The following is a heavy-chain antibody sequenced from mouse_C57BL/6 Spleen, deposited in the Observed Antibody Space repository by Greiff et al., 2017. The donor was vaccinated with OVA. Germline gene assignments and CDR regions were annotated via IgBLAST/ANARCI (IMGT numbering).Heavy chain of an antibody. CDR1: GYTFTSYT. CDR3: ASNYYAMDY. V-gene: IGHV1-4*01. CDR2: INPRSGYT. J-gene: IGHJ4*01. Sequence: VKLMESGAELARPGASVKMSCKASGYTFTSYTMHWVKQRPGQGLEWIGYINPRSGYTKSNQKFKDKATLTADKSSSTAYMQLSSLTSEDSAVYYCASNYYAMDYWGQGTSVTVSS.